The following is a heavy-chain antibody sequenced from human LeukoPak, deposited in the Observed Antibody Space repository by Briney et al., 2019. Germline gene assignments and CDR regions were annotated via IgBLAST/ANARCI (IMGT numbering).Heavy chain of an antibody. Sequence: TGGSLRLSCTASGFTFSSYTMSWVRQAPGKGLKWVSTITTGGPNTYYADSVKGRFTVSRDDSKNTLYLQMNSLRAEDTAVYYCAKDGGLWVSAHWGEPWGRGTLVTVSS. CDR3: AKDGGLWVSAHWGEP. D-gene: IGHD7-27*01. V-gene: IGHV3-23*01. CDR1: GFTFSSYT. CDR2: ITTGGPNT. J-gene: IGHJ5*02.